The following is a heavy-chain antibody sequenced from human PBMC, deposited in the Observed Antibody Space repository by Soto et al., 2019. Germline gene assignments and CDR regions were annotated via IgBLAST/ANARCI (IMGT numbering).Heavy chain of an antibody. Sequence: GLCRRRSWLRSACTVNDQYLEWVRPPPGKSLGWVGSSRDKRQGYSTAYAASVKGSSTTSREESNNSVYLKMNSLQTEETAAYYCVTAMHLADSIGCPRCFDYWGQGTLVIVSS. CDR1: ACTVNDQY. V-gene: IGHV3-72*01. CDR2: SRDKRQGYST. CDR3: VTAMHLADSIGCPRCFDY. D-gene: IGHD5-18*01. J-gene: IGHJ4*02.